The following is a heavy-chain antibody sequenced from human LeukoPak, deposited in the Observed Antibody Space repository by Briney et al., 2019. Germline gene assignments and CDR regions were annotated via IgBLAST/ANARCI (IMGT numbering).Heavy chain of an antibody. V-gene: IGHV3-74*01. CDR2: INTDGSST. CDR1: GFTFSNYW. Sequence: GGSLRLSCAASGFTFSNYWMHWVRQAPGKGLVWVSRINTDGSSTSYADSVKGRFTISRDNAKNSLYLQMNSLRVEDTAVYYCASPFDYWGQGTLVTVSS. CDR3: ASPFDY. J-gene: IGHJ4*02.